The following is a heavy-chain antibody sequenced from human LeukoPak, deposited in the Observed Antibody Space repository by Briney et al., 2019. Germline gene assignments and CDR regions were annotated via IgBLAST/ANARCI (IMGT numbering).Heavy chain of an antibody. V-gene: IGHV1-69*05. D-gene: IGHD3-22*01. CDR2: IIPIFGTA. J-gene: IGHJ4*02. CDR1: GGTFSSYA. Sequence: GSSVTVSCKASGGTFSSYAISWVRQAPRQGLEWMGGIIPIFGTANYAQKFQGRVTITTDESTSTAYMELGSLRSEDTAVYYCARGPLESSGYDTLDYWGQGTLVTVSS. CDR3: ARGPLESSGYDTLDY.